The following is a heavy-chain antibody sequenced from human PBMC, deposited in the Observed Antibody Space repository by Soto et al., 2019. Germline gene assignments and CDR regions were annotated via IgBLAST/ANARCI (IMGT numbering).Heavy chain of an antibody. D-gene: IGHD4-17*01. V-gene: IGHV3-30*18. J-gene: IGHJ4*02. Sequence: GGSLRLSCEVSGFTLSNSGIHWVRHAPDKGLEWVATIAYEGKTANYADSAKGRFTISRDISKSTVYLQMNSLRREDTATYYCAKSTSGYGGASDFWGQGTVVTVSS. CDR2: IAYEGKTA. CDR1: GFTLSNSG. CDR3: AKSTSGYGGASDF.